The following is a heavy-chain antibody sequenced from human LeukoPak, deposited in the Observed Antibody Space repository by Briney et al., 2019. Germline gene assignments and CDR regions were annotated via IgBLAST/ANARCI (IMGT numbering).Heavy chain of an antibody. CDR1: GFPFSSYA. V-gene: IGHV3-23*01. CDR3: AKDTGDAAGGKWVHFDC. Sequence: GGSLRLSCAASGFPFSSYAMNWVRQAPGKGLEWVSAISGSGASAYYADSVKGRFTISRDNSKNTLYLQMNSLRAEDTAVYYCAKDTGDAAGGKWVHFDCWGQGTLVTVSS. D-gene: IGHD6-13*01. CDR2: ISGSGASA. J-gene: IGHJ4*02.